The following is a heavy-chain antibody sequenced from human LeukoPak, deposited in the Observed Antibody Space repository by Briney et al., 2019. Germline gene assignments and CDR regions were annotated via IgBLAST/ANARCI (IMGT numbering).Heavy chain of an antibody. CDR3: ASASPGRDGYNYWFDP. V-gene: IGHV1-69*05. CDR1: GGTFSSYA. CDR2: IIPIFGTA. Sequence: ASVKVSCKASGGTFSSYAISWVRQAPGQGLEWMGGIIPIFGTANYAQKFRGRVTITTDESTSTAYMEQSSLRSEDTAVYYCASASPGRDGYNYWFDPWGQGTLVTVSS. D-gene: IGHD5-24*01. J-gene: IGHJ5*02.